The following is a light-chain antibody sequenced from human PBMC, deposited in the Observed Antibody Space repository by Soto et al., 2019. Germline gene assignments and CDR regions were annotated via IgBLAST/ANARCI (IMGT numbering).Light chain of an antibody. CDR3: SAWDDSLNAVI. CDR2: SNH. V-gene: IGLV1-44*01. CDR1: RPNIGTYT. J-gene: IGLJ2*01. Sequence: QSVLTQPPSASATPGQGVTIFCSGRRPNIGTYTVNWYQQVPGAAPRLLIYSNHQRSSGVPDRFSGSKSGTSASLAISGLQSEDEADYYCSAWDDSLNAVIFGGGTKVTVL.